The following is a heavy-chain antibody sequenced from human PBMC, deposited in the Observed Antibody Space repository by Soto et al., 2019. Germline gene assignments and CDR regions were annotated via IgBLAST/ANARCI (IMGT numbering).Heavy chain of an antibody. J-gene: IGHJ6*02. V-gene: IGHV4-34*01. D-gene: IGHD1-26*01. Sequence: SETLSLTCAVYGGSFSGYYWSWICQPPGKGLEWIGEINHSESTNYNPSLKSQITISVDTSKNQFSLKLSSVTAADTAVYYCVRVPEKVLRSVGYYYYYGMDVWGQGTTVTVSS. CDR3: VRVPEKVLRSVGYYYYYGMDV. CDR2: INHSEST. CDR1: GGSFSGYY.